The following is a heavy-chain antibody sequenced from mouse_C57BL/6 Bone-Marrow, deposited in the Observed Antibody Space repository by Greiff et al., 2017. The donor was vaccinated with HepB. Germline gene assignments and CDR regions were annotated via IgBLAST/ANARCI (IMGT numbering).Heavy chain of an antibody. J-gene: IGHJ3*01. D-gene: IGHD1-1*01. V-gene: IGHV1-15*01. CDR1: GYTFTDYE. Sequence: VQLQESGAELVRPGASVTLSCKASGYTFTDYEMHWVKQTPVHGLEWIGAIDPETGGTAYNQKFKGKAILTADKSSSTAYMELRSLTSEDSAVYFCASCCYYGRSHLAWFSYWGPGTLVTVSA. CDR2: IDPETGGT. CDR3: ASCCYYGRSHLAWFSY.